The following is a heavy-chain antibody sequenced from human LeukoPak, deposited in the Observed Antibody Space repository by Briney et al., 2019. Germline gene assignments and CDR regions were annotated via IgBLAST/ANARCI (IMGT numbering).Heavy chain of an antibody. CDR3: ARDHGGYSRYNWFDP. D-gene: IGHD6-13*01. V-gene: IGHV3-7*01. Sequence: PGGSLRLSCAASGFTFSSYWMNWVRQAPGKGLEWVANIKQDGSEKYYVDSVKGRFTISRGNAKNSLYLQMNSLRAEDTAVYYCARDHGGYSRYNWFDPWGQGTLVTVSS. CDR1: GFTFSSYW. J-gene: IGHJ5*02. CDR2: IKQDGSEK.